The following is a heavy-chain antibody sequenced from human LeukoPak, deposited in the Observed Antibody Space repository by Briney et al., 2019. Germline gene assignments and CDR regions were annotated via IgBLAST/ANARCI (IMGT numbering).Heavy chain of an antibody. CDR2: LKQDGSKK. J-gene: IGHJ6*04. CDR3: ARDHAPSDGFSIDYYGIDV. CDR1: GFTLTSHW. Sequence: QPGGSLRLSCAASGFTLTSHWMSWVRQPPGKGREWVAYLKQDGSKKYYVDSVKGRFTISTNNAKNSLYLQMNDMRTENTAVYYSARDHAPSDGFSIDYYGIDVWGKGTTVTVSS. V-gene: IGHV3-7*03.